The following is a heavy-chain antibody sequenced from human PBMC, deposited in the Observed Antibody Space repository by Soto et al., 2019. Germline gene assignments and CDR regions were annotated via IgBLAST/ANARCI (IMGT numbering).Heavy chain of an antibody. Sequence: EVQLVESGGGLVQPGGSLRLSCAASGFTVSSNYMSWVRQAPGKGLEWVSVIYSGGSTYYADSVKGRFTISGDNSKNTLYLQMNSLRAEDTAVYYCARDRYYDILTGARYGMDVWGQGTTVTVSS. CDR3: ARDRYYDILTGARYGMDV. J-gene: IGHJ6*02. CDR1: GFTVSSNY. V-gene: IGHV3-66*01. CDR2: IYSGGST. D-gene: IGHD3-9*01.